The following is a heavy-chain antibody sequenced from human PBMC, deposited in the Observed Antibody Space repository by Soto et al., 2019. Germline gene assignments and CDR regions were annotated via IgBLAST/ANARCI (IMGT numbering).Heavy chain of an antibody. Sequence: QVQLVQSGAEVKKPGASVKVSGKASGYTVTSYDINWVRHATGQGREWMGWMNPNSGNTGYAQKFQGRVTMTRNTSISTAYMELSSLRSEDTYVYYCARTLYGDNVDYWGQGTLVTVSS. CDR3: ARTLYGDNVDY. CDR2: MNPNSGNT. V-gene: IGHV1-8*01. CDR1: GYTVTSYD. D-gene: IGHD4-17*01. J-gene: IGHJ4*02.